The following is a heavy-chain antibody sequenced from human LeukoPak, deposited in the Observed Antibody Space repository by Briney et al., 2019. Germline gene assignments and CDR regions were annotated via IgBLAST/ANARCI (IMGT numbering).Heavy chain of an antibody. V-gene: IGHV5-10-1*01. D-gene: IGHD3-22*01. CDR3: ARHPYYYDSSGYYYAYFQH. J-gene: IGHJ1*01. CDR1: GYSFTSYW. CDR2: IDPSDSYT. Sequence: GESLRISCKGSGYSFTSYWISWVRQMPGKGLEWMGRIDPSDSYTNYSPSLQGHVTISADKSISTAYLQWSSLKASDTAMYYCARHPYYYDSSGYYYAYFQHWGQGTLVTVSS.